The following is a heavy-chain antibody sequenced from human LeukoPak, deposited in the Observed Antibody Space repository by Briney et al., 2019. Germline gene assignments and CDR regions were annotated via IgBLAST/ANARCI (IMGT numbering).Heavy chain of an antibody. V-gene: IGHV1-3*01. D-gene: IGHD1-26*01. CDR2: INAGNGNT. J-gene: IGHJ4*02. CDR1: GYTFTSYA. Sequence: ASVKVSCKASGYTFTSYAMHWVRQAPGQRLEWMGWINAGNGNTKYSQEFQGRVTMTTDTSTSTAYMELRSLRSDDTAVYYCARQSTRLFNTGSYYPPPAYDYWGQGTLVIVSS. CDR3: ARQSTRLFNTGSYYPPPAYDY.